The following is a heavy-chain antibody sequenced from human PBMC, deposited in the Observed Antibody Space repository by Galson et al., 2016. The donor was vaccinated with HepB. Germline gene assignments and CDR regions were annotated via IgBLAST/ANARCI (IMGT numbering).Heavy chain of an antibody. D-gene: IGHD2/OR15-2a*01. Sequence: ETLSLTCTVSGGSVSSSNYYWNWIRQPPGKGLEWIGSIYYSGTTYYTPSLESRVIISLDTSKNQFSLTLHSVTAADTALYYCARPRGEYYSQGYFGTWGPGILVTVSS. J-gene: IGHJ4*02. CDR3: ARPRGEYYSQGYFGT. V-gene: IGHV4-39*01. CDR2: IYYSGTT. CDR1: GGSVSSSNYY.